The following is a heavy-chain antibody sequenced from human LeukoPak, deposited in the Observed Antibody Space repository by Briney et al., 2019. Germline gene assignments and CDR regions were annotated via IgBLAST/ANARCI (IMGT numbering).Heavy chain of an antibody. CDR2: INPYSGDT. CDR1: GYTFTGYY. V-gene: IGHV1-2*02. CDR3: ARGPPGNYFFYYYMDV. J-gene: IGHJ6*03. Sequence: ASVKVSCKASGYTFTGYYIHWVRQAPGQGLEWMGWINPYSGDTAYAQKFQGRVTMTRDTSINTAYMELNRLKFDDTAVYYCARGPPGNYFFYYYMDVWGKGTTVTVSS.